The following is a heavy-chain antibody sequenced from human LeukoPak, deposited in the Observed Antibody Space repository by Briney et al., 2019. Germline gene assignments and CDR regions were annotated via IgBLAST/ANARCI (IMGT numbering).Heavy chain of an antibody. CDR2: ISYDGSNK. D-gene: IGHD3-22*01. Sequence: GGSLRLSCAASGFTFSSYAMHWVRQAPGKGLEWVAVISYDGSNKYYADSVKGRFTISRDNSKNTLYLQMNSLRAEDTAVYYCAREGAYYDSSGYYHDNFDYWGQGTLVTVSS. CDR3: AREGAYYDSSGYYHDNFDY. CDR1: GFTFSSYA. J-gene: IGHJ4*02. V-gene: IGHV3-30*04.